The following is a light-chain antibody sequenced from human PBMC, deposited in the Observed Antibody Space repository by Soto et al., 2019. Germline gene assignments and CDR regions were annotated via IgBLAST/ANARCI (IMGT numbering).Light chain of an antibody. CDR3: QQYSRYWT. V-gene: IGKV1-5*03. J-gene: IGKJ1*01. Sequence: DIQMTQSPPTVSAFVGDRVTFSCRASQNIGYWLAWYQQKPGQAPVLLIEKTSSLQSGVASRFYGSGSGTDFTLTITSPQTDDVGTYYCQQYSRYWTFGPGTKVDIK. CDR1: QNIGYW. CDR2: KTS.